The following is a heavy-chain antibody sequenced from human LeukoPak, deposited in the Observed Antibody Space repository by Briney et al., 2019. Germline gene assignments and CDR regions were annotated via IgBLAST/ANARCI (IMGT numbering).Heavy chain of an antibody. CDR3: AKGWNNDY. CDR1: GFTFSSYA. V-gene: IGHV3-23*01. J-gene: IGHJ4*02. D-gene: IGHD1/OR15-1a*01. CDR2: INNSGGST. Sequence: PGGSLRLSCAASGFTFSSYAMSWVRQSPGKGLEWVSTINNSGGSTYYVDSVKGRFTISRDNSKNTLYLQMNSLRAEDTALYYCAKGWNNDYWGQGTLVTVSS.